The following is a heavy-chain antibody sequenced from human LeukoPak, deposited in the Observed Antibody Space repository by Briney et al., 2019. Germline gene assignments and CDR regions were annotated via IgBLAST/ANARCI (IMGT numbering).Heavy chain of an antibody. D-gene: IGHD6-19*01. CDR1: GYTFTSYG. V-gene: IGHV1-18*01. CDR2: ISGYNGNT. CDR3: ARADYSSGWYSIPAFDI. J-gene: IGHJ3*02. Sequence: GASVKVSCKASGYTFTSYGISWVRQAPGQGLEWMGWISGYNGNTNYAQKFQGRVTMTTDTSTSTAYMELRSLRSDDTAVYYCARADYSSGWYSIPAFDIWGQGTMVTVSS.